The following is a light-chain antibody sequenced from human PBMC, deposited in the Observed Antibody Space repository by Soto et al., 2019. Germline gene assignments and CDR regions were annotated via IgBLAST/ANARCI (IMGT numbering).Light chain of an antibody. J-gene: IGKJ3*01. CDR1: ESISSHY. V-gene: IGKV3-20*01. CDR3: QNFGDSPFT. CDR2: GAS. Sequence: PGESATLSCRASESISSHYIAWYQHKPGQAPRLLIFGASTRATGIPDRFSGSWSGTDFTLTISRLEPEDFAMYYCQNFGDSPFTFGPGTKVDIK.